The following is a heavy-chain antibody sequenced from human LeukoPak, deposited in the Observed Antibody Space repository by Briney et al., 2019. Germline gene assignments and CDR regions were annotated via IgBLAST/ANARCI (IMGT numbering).Heavy chain of an antibody. V-gene: IGHV4-59*02. J-gene: IGHJ4*02. CDR3: ARYPGASGDSYYFDY. CDR2: IYYSGSI. D-gene: IGHD4-17*01. Sequence: SETLSLTCTVSGGSVTTYHWSWIRHPPGKGLEWFGYIYYSGSINYNPSLNSRVTISLDTSKNEFSLKLRSVTAADTAVYYCARYPGASGDSYYFDYWGQGTRVTVSS. CDR1: GGSVTTYH.